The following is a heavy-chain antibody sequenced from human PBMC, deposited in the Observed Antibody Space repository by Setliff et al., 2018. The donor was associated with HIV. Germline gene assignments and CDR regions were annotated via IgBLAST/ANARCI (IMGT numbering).Heavy chain of an antibody. Sequence: ASVKVSCKASGCTFTAYQMHWVRQAPGQGLEWMGLINPSGGSTSYAQKLQGRVTMTRDTSTSTVYMELSSLRSEDTAVYYCAGSTSFDPTFDYWGQGTLVTVSS. CDR1: GCTFTAYQ. CDR3: AGSTSFDPTFDY. CDR2: INPSGGST. J-gene: IGHJ4*02. D-gene: IGHD3-9*01. V-gene: IGHV1-46*01.